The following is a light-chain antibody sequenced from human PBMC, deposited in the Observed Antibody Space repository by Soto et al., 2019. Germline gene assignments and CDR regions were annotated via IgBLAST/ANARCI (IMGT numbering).Light chain of an antibody. V-gene: IGKV3-20*01. CDR3: QQYGSLPT. Sequence: EIVLTQSPGTLSLSPGERATLSCRASQSVSSSYLAWYQQKPGQAPRLLIYGASSRATGIPDRFSGSGSGTDFTLTISRLEPEYFAVYYSQQYGSLPTFGQGTLLEIK. J-gene: IGKJ5*01. CDR1: QSVSSSY. CDR2: GAS.